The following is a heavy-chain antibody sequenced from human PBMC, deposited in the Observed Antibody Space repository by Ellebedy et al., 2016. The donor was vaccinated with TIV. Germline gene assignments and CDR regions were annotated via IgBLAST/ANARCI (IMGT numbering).Heavy chain of an antibody. CDR2: IKQDGSEK. V-gene: IGHV3-7*04. CDR3: ARFSGWSLPLYFDY. Sequence: PGGSLRLSCAASGFTFSSYWMSWVRQAPGKGLEWVANIKQDGSEKYYVDSVKGRFTISRDNAKNSLYLQMNSLRAEDTAVYYCARFSGWSLPLYFDYWGQGTLVTVSS. D-gene: IGHD6-19*01. CDR1: GFTFSSYW. J-gene: IGHJ4*02.